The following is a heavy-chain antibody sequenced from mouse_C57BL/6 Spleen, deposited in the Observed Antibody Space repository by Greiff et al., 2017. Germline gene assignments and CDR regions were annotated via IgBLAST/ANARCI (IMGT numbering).Heavy chain of an antibody. CDR1: GYTFTSYW. CDR3: ARGANWDGFDY. Sequence: QVQLQQPGAELVRPGTSVKLSCKASGYTFTSYWMHWVKQRPGQGLEWIGVIDPSDSYTTYNQKFKGKATLTVETSASTAYMQLSSLTSEDSAVYYCARGANWDGFDYWGQGTTLTVSS. CDR2: IDPSDSYT. D-gene: IGHD4-1*01. J-gene: IGHJ2*01. V-gene: IGHV1-59*01.